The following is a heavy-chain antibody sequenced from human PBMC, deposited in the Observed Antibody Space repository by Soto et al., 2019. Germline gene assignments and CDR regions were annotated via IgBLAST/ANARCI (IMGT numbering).Heavy chain of an antibody. D-gene: IGHD1-26*01. CDR3: ARGREGFYCYYCGMDV. CDR1: GGSFRGYY. J-gene: IGHJ6*02. V-gene: IGHV4-34*01. Sequence: PSETLSLTCGVYGGSFRGYYWSWIRQPPGKGLEWIGEINHSGSTNYNPSLKSRVTMSVDTSKNQFSLKLSSVTAADTAVYYCARGREGFYCYYCGMDVWGQGTTVTVSS. CDR2: INHSGST.